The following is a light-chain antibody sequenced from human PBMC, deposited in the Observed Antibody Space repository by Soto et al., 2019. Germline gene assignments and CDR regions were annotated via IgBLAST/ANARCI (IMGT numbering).Light chain of an antibody. CDR1: QGISNY. Sequence: DIQMTQSPSSLSASVGDRVTITCRASQGISNYLAWYQQIPGKVPKLLISTASSLQLGVPSRFSGSGSGTDFTLTISSLQPDDVATYYCQKYNNDPAFGEGTKVEIE. CDR3: QKYNNDPA. J-gene: IGKJ4*01. CDR2: TAS. V-gene: IGKV1-27*01.